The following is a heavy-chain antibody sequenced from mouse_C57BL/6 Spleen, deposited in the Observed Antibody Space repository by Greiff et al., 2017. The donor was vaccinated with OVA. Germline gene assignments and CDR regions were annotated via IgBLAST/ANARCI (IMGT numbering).Heavy chain of an antibody. V-gene: IGHV1-55*01. Sequence: QVQLQQPGAELVKPGASVKMSCKASGYTFTSYWITWVKQRPGQGLEWIGDIYPGSGSTNYNEKFKSKATLTVDKPSSTAYMQLSSLTSEDSAVYYCVSVAWFAYWGQGTLVTVSA. CDR3: VSVAWFAY. CDR2: IYPGSGST. J-gene: IGHJ3*01. CDR1: GYTFTSYW.